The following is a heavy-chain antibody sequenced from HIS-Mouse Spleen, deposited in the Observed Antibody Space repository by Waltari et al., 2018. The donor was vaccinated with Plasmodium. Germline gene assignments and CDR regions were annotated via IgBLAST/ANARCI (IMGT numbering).Heavy chain of an antibody. D-gene: IGHD3-10*01. V-gene: IGHV4-38-2*02. CDR1: GYSISSGYS. CDR2: IYHSGST. CDR3: ARVDYGSGDYYYYYGMDV. Sequence: QVQLQESGPGLVKPSEPLSLTCTVSGYSISSGYSWGWIRQPSGTGLEWIGSIYHSGSTYYNPYLKSRVTISVDTSKNQFSLKLSSVTAADTAVYYCARVDYGSGDYYYYYGMDVWGQGTTVTVSS. J-gene: IGHJ6*02.